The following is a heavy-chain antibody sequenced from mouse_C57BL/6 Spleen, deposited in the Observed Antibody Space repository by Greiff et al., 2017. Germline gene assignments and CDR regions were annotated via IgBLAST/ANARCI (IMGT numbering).Heavy chain of an antibody. Sequence: EVQGVESGGDLVKPGGSLKLSCAASGFTFSSSGMSWVRQTPDKRLEWVATISSGGSYTYYPDSVKGRFTISRDNAENTLYLQMSSLKSEDTAMYYCAKEGLAGTDFDYGGQGTTLTVSS. CDR2: ISSGGSYT. CDR1: GFTFSSSG. V-gene: IGHV5-6*01. CDR3: AKEGLAGTDFDY. J-gene: IGHJ2*01. D-gene: IGHD4-1*01.